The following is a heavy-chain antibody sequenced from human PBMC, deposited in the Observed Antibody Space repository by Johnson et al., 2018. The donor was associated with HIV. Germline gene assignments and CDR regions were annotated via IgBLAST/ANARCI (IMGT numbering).Heavy chain of an antibody. V-gene: IGHV3-13*01. CDR2: IGTAGDT. CDR1: GFTFSSYD. D-gene: IGHD1-26*01. CDR3: ARDAPDSGSYHAFDI. J-gene: IGHJ3*02. Sequence: VRLVESGGGLVKPGGSLRLSCAASGFTFSSYDMHWVRQATGKGLEWVSAIGTAGDTYYPGSVKGRFTISRDNSKNTLYLQMNSLRAEDTAVYYCARDAPDSGSYHAFDIWGQGTMVTVSS.